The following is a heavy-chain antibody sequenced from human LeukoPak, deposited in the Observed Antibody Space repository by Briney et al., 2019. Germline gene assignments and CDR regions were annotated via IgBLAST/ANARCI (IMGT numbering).Heavy chain of an antibody. D-gene: IGHD3-10*01. CDR3: ARHLKVLLPLPYGMDV. CDR1: GGSISSYY. CDR2: IYYSGST. J-gene: IGHJ6*02. Sequence: PSEALSLTCTVSGGSISSYYWSWIRQPPGKGLEWIGYIYYSGSTNYNPSLKSRVTISVDTSKNQFSLKLSSVIAADTAVYYCARHLKVLLPLPYGMDVWGQGTTVTVSS. V-gene: IGHV4-59*08.